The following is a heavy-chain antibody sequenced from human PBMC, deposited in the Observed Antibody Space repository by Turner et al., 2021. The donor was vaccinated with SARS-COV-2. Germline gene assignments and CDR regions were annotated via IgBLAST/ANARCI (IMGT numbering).Heavy chain of an antibody. CDR3: ARDLMEVGGMDV. CDR1: GFTVSSNY. Sequence: EVQLVESGGGLIQPGGSLRLSCAASGFTVSSNYMSWVRQAPRKGLVCVSVIYSGGSTYYADSVKGRFTISRDNSKNTLYLQMNSLRAEDTAVYYCARDLMEVGGMDVWGQGTTVTVSS. CDR2: IYSGGST. J-gene: IGHJ6*02. V-gene: IGHV3-53*01. D-gene: IGHD3-3*01.